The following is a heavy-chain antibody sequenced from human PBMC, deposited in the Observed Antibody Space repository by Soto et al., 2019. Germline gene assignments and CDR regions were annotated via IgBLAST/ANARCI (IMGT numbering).Heavy chain of an antibody. V-gene: IGHV3-33*05. CDR1: GFTFRSYV. J-gene: IGHJ4*02. CDR2: TSYDGSNN. Sequence: QVQLVESGGGVVQPGTSLRLSCVGSGFTFRSYVIHWVRQAPGKGLEWVALTSYDGSNNFYGESVKGRFTISRHNSRNTVELQMDSITFEVMALYYCARWGTTGGLDVWGQGTLVSVSS. D-gene: IGHD3-16*01. CDR3: ARWGTTGGLDV.